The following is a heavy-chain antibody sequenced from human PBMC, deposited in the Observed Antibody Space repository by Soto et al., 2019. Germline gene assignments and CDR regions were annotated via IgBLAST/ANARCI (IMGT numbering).Heavy chain of an antibody. D-gene: IGHD3-16*01. CDR2: IRSKANSYAT. V-gene: IGHV3-73*01. J-gene: IGHJ6*02. CDR3: TRLPLQGEYYYYGMDV. CDR1: GFTFSGSA. Sequence: GGSLRLSCAASGFTFSGSAMHWVRQASGKGLEWVGRIRSKANSYATAYAASVKGRFTISRDDSKNTAYLQMNSLKTEDTAVYYCTRLPLQGEYYYYGMDVWGQGTTVTVSS.